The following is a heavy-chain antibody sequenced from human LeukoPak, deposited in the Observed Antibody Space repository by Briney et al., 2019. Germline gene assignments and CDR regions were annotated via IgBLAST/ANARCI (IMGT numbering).Heavy chain of an antibody. CDR1: GGSISSYY. CDR2: IYTSGST. V-gene: IGHV4-4*07. CDR3: ARGYYDFWSGYYQRAPFDY. Sequence: SETLSLTCTVSGGSISSYYWSWIRQPAGKGLEWIGRIYTSGSTNYNPSLKSRVTMSVDTSKNQFSLKLSSVTAADTAVYYCARGYYDFWSGYYQRAPFDYWGQGTLVTVSS. J-gene: IGHJ4*02. D-gene: IGHD3-3*01.